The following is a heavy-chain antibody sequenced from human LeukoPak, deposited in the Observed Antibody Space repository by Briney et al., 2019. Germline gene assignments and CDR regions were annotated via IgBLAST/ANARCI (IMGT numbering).Heavy chain of an antibody. CDR3: AKEFLKAVLH. V-gene: IGHV3-30*02. CDR2: VRYDGSNK. Sequence: PGGSLRLSCAASGFTFSSYGMHWVRQAPGKGLEWVAFVRYDGSNKYYADSVKGRFTISRDNSKNTLYLQMNSLRAEDTAVYYCAKEFLKAVLHWGQGTLVTVSS. CDR1: GFTFSSYG. J-gene: IGHJ4*02. D-gene: IGHD2/OR15-2a*01.